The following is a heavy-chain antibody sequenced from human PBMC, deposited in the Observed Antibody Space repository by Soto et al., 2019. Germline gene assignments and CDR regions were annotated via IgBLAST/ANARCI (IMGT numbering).Heavy chain of an antibody. J-gene: IGHJ4*02. CDR3: ARDRYYYDSSGYFTRAY. V-gene: IGHV3-74*01. D-gene: IGHD3-22*01. CDR1: GFTFSSYW. Sequence: PGGSLRLSCAASGFTFSSYWMHWVRQAPGKGLVWVSRINSDGSSTSYADSVKGRFTISRDNAKNTLFLQMNSLRAEDTAVYYCARDRYYYDSSGYFTRAYWGQGTLVTVSS. CDR2: INSDGSST.